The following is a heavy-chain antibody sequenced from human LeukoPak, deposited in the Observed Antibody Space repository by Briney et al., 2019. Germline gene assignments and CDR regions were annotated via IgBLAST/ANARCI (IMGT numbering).Heavy chain of an antibody. CDR3: AKRTTPNSGSYYNWFDP. Sequence: GGSLRLSCAASGFTFSSYAMSWVRQAPGKGLEWVSAISGSGGRTYYADSVKGRFTISRDNSKNTLYLQMNSLRAEDTAVYYCAKRTTPNSGSYYNWFDPWGQGTLVTVSS. CDR2: ISGSGGRT. D-gene: IGHD1-26*01. J-gene: IGHJ5*02. V-gene: IGHV3-23*01. CDR1: GFTFSSYA.